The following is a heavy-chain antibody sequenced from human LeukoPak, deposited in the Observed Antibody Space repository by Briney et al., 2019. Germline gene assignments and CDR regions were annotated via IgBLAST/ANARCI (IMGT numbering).Heavy chain of an antibody. CDR1: GGSFSGYY. CDR3: ARGGRSYGTY. V-gene: IGHV4-34*01. CDR2: INHSGST. Sequence: SEPLSLTCAVYGGSFSGYYWSWIRQPPGKGLEWIGEINHSGSTNYNPSLKSRVTISVDTSKNQFSLKLSSVTAADTAVYYCARGGRSYGTYWGQGTLVTVSS. D-gene: IGHD5-18*01. J-gene: IGHJ4*02.